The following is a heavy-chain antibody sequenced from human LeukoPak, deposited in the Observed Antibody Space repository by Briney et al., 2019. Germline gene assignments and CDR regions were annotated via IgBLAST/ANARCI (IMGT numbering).Heavy chain of an antibody. J-gene: IGHJ5*02. CDR1: GGSISSGSYY. CDR3: ARVFRWLHSGYDP. D-gene: IGHD5-24*01. CDR2: IYTSGST. V-gene: IGHV4-61*02. Sequence: PSETLSLTCTVSGGSISSGSYYWSWIRQPAGKGLEWIGRIYTSGSTNYNPSLKSRVTISVDTSKNQFSLKLSSVTAADTAVYYCARVFRWLHSGYDPWGQGTLVTVSS.